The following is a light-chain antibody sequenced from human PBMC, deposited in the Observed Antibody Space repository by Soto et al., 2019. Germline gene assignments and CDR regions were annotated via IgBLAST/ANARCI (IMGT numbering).Light chain of an antibody. CDR3: QHYNSYSEA. J-gene: IGKJ1*01. V-gene: IGKV1-5*03. CDR1: QSISSW. CDR2: KAS. Sequence: DIQMTQSPSTLSASVGVTVTITCRASQSISSWLAWYQQKPGKAPKLLIYKASTLKSGVPSRFSGSGSGTEFTLTISSLQPDDVATYYCQHYNSYSEALGQGTKVDIK.